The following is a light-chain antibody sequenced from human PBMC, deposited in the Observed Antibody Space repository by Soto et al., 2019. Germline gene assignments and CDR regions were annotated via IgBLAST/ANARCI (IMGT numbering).Light chain of an antibody. CDR2: DAS. J-gene: IGKJ4*01. V-gene: IGKV3-15*01. Sequence: EIVLTQSPVTLSVSPGERATLSCRASQSIANNLAWYQQKPGQAPRLLIYDASNRATGLPARFSGSGSGTEFNLTISSLQSEDFGVYYCQKYNNWPRATFGGGTKVDIK. CDR1: QSIANN. CDR3: QKYNNWPRAT.